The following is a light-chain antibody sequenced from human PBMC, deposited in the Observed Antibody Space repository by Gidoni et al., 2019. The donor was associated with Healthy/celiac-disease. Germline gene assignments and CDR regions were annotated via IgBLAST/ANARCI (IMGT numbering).Light chain of an antibody. CDR2: VAS. J-gene: IGKJ1*01. CDR1: QSVSSY. V-gene: IGKV3-11*01. CDR3: QQRSKWPPSWT. Sequence: EIVLTQSPATLSLSPGERATLSCSASQSVSSYLSWYQQKPGQAPRLLIYVASDRATGIPARFSGSGCGTDVTLTISSLEPVDFAVYYGQQRSKWPPSWTFGQGTKVEIK.